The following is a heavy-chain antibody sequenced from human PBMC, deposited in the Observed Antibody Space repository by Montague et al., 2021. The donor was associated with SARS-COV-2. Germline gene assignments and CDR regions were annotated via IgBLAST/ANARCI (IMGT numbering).Heavy chain of an antibody. CDR2: IYYSGST. Sequence: TLSLTCTVSGGSISSGGYYWSWIRQHPGKGLEWIGYIYYSGSTYYXXXLKSRVTISVDTSKNQFSLKMSSVTAADTAVYYCARSPEPMIILIITSLNWYFDPWGRGTLVTVSS. CDR3: ARSPEPMIILIITSLNWYFDP. V-gene: IGHV4-31*03. J-gene: IGHJ2*01. CDR1: GGSISSGGYY. D-gene: IGHD3-22*01.